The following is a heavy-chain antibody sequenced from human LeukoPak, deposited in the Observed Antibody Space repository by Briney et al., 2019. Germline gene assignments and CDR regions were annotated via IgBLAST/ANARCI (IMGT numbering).Heavy chain of an antibody. CDR2: LSRSTTII. CDR3: ARSGWYDDFDY. Sequence: GGSLRLSCAASGFPFNIYSMNWVPQAPGKRLEWISYLSRSTTIIYYADSVKGRFKISRDNAKNSLYLQMNSLRAEDTAIYYCARSGWYDDFDYLGQGTLGTVSS. D-gene: IGHD6-19*01. V-gene: IGHV3-48*01. J-gene: IGHJ4*02. CDR1: GFPFNIYS.